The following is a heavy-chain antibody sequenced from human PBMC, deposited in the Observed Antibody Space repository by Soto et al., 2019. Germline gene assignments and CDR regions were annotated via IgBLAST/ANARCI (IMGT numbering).Heavy chain of an antibody. CDR2: IYHSGST. J-gene: IGHJ4*02. Sequence: PSETLSLTCAVSGGSISSGGYSWSWIRQPPGKGLEWIGYIYHSGSTYYNPSLKSRVTISVDRSKNQISLKLSSMTAADTAMYFCARGFRGVYFDFWGQGTLVTVSS. D-gene: IGHD3-10*01. CDR1: GGSISSGGYS. V-gene: IGHV4-30-2*01. CDR3: ARGFRGVYFDF.